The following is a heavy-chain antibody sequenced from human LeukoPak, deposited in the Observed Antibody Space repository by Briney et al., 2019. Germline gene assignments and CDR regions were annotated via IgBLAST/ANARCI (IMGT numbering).Heavy chain of an antibody. CDR2: IYYSGST. CDR3: AATTPDHCSGGSCYSSYFDY. CDR1: GGSISSYY. D-gene: IGHD2-15*01. Sequence: SETLSLTCTVSGGSISSYYWSWIRQPPGKGLEWIGYIYYSGSTNYNPSLKSRVTISVDTSKNQFSLKLSSVTAADTAVCYCAATTPDHCSGGSCYSSYFDYWGQGTLVTVSS. J-gene: IGHJ4*02. V-gene: IGHV4-59*08.